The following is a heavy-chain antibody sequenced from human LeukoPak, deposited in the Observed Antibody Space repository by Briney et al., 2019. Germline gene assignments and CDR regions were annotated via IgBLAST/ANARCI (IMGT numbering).Heavy chain of an antibody. D-gene: IGHD5-18*01. Sequence: SETLSLTCTVSGGSISSGDYYWSWIRQPPGKGLEWIGYIYYSGSTYYNPSLQSRVSILVDTSKNQFSLKLSSVTAADTAVYYCARGHSLDYWGQGTLVTVSS. V-gene: IGHV4-30-4*01. CDR2: IYYSGST. J-gene: IGHJ4*02. CDR3: ARGHSLDY. CDR1: GGSISSGDYY.